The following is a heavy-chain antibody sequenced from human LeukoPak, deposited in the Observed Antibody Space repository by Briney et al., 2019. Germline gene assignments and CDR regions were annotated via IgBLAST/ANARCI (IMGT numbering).Heavy chain of an antibody. Sequence: PGGSLRLSCAASGFTFSSYWMSWVRQAPGKGLEWVANIKRDGSEKYYVDSVKGRFTISRDNAKNSLFLQMNSLRAEDTAVYYCFVIASAGTGYWGQGTLVTVSS. V-gene: IGHV3-7*01. J-gene: IGHJ4*02. CDR1: GFTFSSYW. CDR3: FVIASAGTGY. CDR2: IKRDGSEK. D-gene: IGHD6-13*01.